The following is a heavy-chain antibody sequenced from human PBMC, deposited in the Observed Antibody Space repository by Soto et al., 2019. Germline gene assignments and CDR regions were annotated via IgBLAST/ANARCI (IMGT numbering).Heavy chain of an antibody. CDR2: IYYSGST. D-gene: IGHD3-10*01. V-gene: IGHV4-39*01. Sequence: SETLSLTCTVSGGSISSSSYYWGWIRQPPGKGLEWIGSIYYSGSTYYNPSLKSRVTISVDTSKNQFSLKLSSVTAADTAVYYCARSKTFDYGSGSYYAFDYWGQGTLVTVYS. J-gene: IGHJ4*02. CDR1: GGSISSSSYY. CDR3: ARSKTFDYGSGSYYAFDY.